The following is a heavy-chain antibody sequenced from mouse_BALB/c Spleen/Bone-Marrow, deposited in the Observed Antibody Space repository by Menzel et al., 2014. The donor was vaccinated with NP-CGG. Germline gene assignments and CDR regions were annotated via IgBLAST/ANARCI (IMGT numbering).Heavy chain of an antibody. J-gene: IGHJ1*01. Sequence: EVKLMESGGGLVQPGGSLRLSCATSGFTFTDYYMSWVRQPPGKALEWLGFIRNKANGYTTEYSASVKGRFTISRDNSQSIPYLQMNTLRAEDSATYYCARDRVAAFYWYFDVWGAGTTVTVSS. D-gene: IGHD1-1*01. CDR2: IRNKANGYTT. V-gene: IGHV7-3*02. CDR3: ARDRVAAFYWYFDV. CDR1: GFTFTDYY.